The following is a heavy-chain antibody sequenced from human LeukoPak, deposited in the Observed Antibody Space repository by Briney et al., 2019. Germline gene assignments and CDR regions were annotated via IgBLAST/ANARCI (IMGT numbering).Heavy chain of an antibody. J-gene: IGHJ4*02. Sequence: GGSLRLSCAASGFTFNSYEMNWVRQAPGKGLEWVAVLWDDASNEYYADSVRGRFTISRDNSKNTLYLQMNSLRAEDTAVYYCARDYPAPDYWGQGTLVTVSS. V-gene: IGHV3-33*08. CDR1: GFTFNSYE. CDR3: ARDYPAPDY. CDR2: LWDDASNE.